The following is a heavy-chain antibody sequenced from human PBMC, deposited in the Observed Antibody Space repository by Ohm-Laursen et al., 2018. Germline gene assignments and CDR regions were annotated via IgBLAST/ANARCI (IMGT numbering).Heavy chain of an antibody. CDR3: ARVKQWLIYAFDI. CDR2: IYYSGST. Sequence: PGTLSLTCTVSGGSVSSGSYYWSWIRQPPGKGLEWIGYIYYSGSTNYNPSLKSRVTISVDTSKNQFSLKLSSVTAADTAVYYCARVKQWLIYAFDIWGQGTMVTVSS. V-gene: IGHV4-61*01. D-gene: IGHD6-19*01. J-gene: IGHJ3*02. CDR1: GGSVSSGSYY.